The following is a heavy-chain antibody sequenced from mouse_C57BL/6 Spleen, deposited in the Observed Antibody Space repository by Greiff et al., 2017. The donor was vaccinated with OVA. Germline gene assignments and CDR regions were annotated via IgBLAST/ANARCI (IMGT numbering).Heavy chain of an antibody. V-gene: IGHV3-1*01. D-gene: IGHD1-1*01. J-gene: IGHJ1*03. CDR3: ARGENYYGTDV. CDR1: GYSITSGYD. CDR2: ISYSGST. Sequence: EVMLVESGPGMVKPSQSLSLTCTVTGYSITSGYDWHWIRHFPGNKLEWMGYISYSGSTNYNPSLKSRISITHDTSKNHFFLKLNSVTTEDTATYYCARGENYYGTDVWGTGTTVTVSS.